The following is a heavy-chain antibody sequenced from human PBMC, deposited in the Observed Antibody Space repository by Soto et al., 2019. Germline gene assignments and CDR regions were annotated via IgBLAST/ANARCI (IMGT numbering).Heavy chain of an antibody. CDR3: ARHRPQDPYYYDSIGYYPDY. V-gene: IGHV4-39*01. CDR1: GGSISSSSYY. J-gene: IGHJ4*02. D-gene: IGHD3-22*01. CDR2: IYYSGST. Sequence: SETLSLTCTVSGGSISSSSYYWGWSRQPPGKGLEWIGSIYYSGSTYYNPSLKSRVTISVDTSKNQFSLKLSSVTAADTAVYYCARHRPQDPYYYDSIGYYPDYWGQGTLVTVSS.